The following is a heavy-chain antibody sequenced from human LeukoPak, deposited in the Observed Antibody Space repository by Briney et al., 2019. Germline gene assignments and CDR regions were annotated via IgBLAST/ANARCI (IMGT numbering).Heavy chain of an antibody. CDR1: GDSFSSHY. J-gene: IGHJ4*02. D-gene: IGHD5-18*01. V-gene: IGHV4-59*11. Sequence: SETLSLTCAVSGDSFSSHYWTWIRQPPGRGLEWIGYISYIGTTNCNPSLKSRVTISIDTSKNQFSLKLSSVTTADTAVYYCATGGGNGYSYGPGGYWGQGTLVTVSS. CDR2: ISYIGTT. CDR3: ATGGGNGYSYGPGGY.